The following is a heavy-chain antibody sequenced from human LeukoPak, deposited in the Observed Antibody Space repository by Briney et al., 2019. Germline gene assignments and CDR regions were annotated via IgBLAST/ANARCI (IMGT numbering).Heavy chain of an antibody. CDR1: GFIFDDYG. CDR3: AKEDVSRKGYMDV. Sequence: PGGSLRLSCEASGFIFDDYGMHWVRQAPGKGLEWVSGISRNNAGAYAGSVRGRVTISRDNARNSLYLQMNSLREEDTALYYCAKEDVSRKGYMDVWGKGTTVTVSS. J-gene: IGHJ6*04. CDR2: ISRNNAG. V-gene: IGHV3-9*01. D-gene: IGHD1-14*01.